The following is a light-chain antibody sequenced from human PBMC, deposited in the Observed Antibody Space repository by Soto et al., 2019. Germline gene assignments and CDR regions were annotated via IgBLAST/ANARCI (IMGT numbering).Light chain of an antibody. CDR3: TSFTSSSTLYV. V-gene: IGLV2-14*01. CDR2: DVS. CDR1: GSDVGAYNY. Sequence: QSALTQPASVSGSPGQSIPISCTGTGSDVGAYNYVSWYQQHPDKAPKLMIYDVSDRPSGVSNRFSGSKSGNTASLTISGLQAEDEADYYCTSFTSSSTLYVFGAGTKLTVL. J-gene: IGLJ1*01.